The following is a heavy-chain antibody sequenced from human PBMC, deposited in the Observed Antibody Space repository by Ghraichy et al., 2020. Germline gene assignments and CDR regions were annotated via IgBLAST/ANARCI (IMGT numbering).Heavy chain of an antibody. Sequence: SETLSLTCAVYGGSFSGYYWSWIRQPPGKGLEWIGEINHSGSTNYNPSLKSRVTISVDTSKNQFSLKLSSVTAADTAVYYCARWRWGAAVAGTGFDYWGQGTLVTVSS. CDR2: INHSGST. J-gene: IGHJ4*02. V-gene: IGHV4-34*01. CDR1: GGSFSGYY. CDR3: ARWRWGAAVAGTGFDY. D-gene: IGHD6-19*01.